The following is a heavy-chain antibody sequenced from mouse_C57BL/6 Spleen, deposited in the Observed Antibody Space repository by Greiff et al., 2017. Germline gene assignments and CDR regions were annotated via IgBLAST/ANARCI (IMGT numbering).Heavy chain of an antibody. CDR3: ARSLNWDETGE. J-gene: IGHJ2*01. CDR2: IDPSDSYT. V-gene: IGHV1-69*01. Sequence: QVQLQQPGAELVMPGASVKLSCKASGYTFTSYWMHWVKQRPGQGLEWIGEIDPSDSYTNYNQKFKGKSTLTVDKSSSTAYMQLSSLRSEDSAVYDCARSLNWDETGEWGQGTALTVSS. CDR1: GYTFTSYW. D-gene: IGHD4-1*01.